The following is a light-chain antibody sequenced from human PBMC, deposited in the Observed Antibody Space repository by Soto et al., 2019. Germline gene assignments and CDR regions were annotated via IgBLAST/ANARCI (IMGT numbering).Light chain of an antibody. CDR1: QSVSSN. Sequence: EIVMTQSPATLSVSPGERATLSCRASQSVSSNLAWYQQKPDQAPRLLIYGASTRATGIPTRFSGSGSGTEFTLTISSLQSEDFAVYFCQQYGSSPRTFGQGTKLEIK. CDR3: QQYGSSPRT. CDR2: GAS. J-gene: IGKJ2*01. V-gene: IGKV3-15*01.